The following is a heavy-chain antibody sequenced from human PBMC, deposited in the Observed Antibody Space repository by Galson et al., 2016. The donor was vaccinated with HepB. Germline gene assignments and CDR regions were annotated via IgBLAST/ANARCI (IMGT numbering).Heavy chain of an antibody. CDR3: ARGPSSAHYYFDY. V-gene: IGHV3-74*03. CDR1: GFTFVNYW. J-gene: IGHJ4*02. Sequence: SLRLSCAASGFTFVNYWMHWVRQAPGKGLVWVSRTDVDGRNTAYADSVEGRFTISRDNAKNILYLQMNSLRIVDTAVYYCARGPSSAHYYFDYWGQGALVSVSS. CDR2: TDVDGRNT.